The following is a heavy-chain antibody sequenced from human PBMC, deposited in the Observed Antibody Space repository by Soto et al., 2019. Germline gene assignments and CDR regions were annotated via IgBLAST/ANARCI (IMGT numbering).Heavy chain of an antibody. CDR1: GGSFSAYS. CDR2: IYYSGST. CDR3: AREGLTGTIGLYYYYGMDV. V-gene: IGHV4-59*01. J-gene: IGHJ6*02. D-gene: IGHD1-7*01. Sequence: KLSETLSLTCAVYGGSFSAYSWTWIRQPPGKGLEWIGYIYYSGSTNYNPSLKSRVTISVDTSKNQFSLKLSSVTAADTAVYYCAREGLTGTIGLYYYYGMDVWGQGTTVTVSS.